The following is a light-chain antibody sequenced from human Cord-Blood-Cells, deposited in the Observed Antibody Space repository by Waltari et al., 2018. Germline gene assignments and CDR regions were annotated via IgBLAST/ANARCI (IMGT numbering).Light chain of an antibody. J-gene: IGLJ3*02. CDR1: SSDVGGCHL. V-gene: IGLV2-23*01. Sequence: QSALTQPASVSGSPGQSITISCTGTSSDVGGCHLFSWYQQHPGKAPKLMIYEGSKRPSGVSNRFSGSKSGNTASLTISGLQAEDEADYYCCSYAGSSTWVFGGGTKLTVL. CDR3: CSYAGSSTWV. CDR2: EGS.